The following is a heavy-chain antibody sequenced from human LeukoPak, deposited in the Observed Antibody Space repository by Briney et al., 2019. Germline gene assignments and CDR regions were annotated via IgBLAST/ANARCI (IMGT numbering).Heavy chain of an antibody. CDR3: ARVDGDGYNIPDY. J-gene: IGHJ4*02. V-gene: IGHV4-34*01. D-gene: IGHD5-24*01. CDR2: INHSGNT. Sequence: PSETLSLTCAVYGVSFSSYYWSWIRQPPGKGLEWIGEINHSGNTNYNPSLKSRVTISVDTSKNQFSLKLSYLSDAEAAVYYCARVDGDGYNIPDYWGQGTLVTVSS. CDR1: GVSFSSYY.